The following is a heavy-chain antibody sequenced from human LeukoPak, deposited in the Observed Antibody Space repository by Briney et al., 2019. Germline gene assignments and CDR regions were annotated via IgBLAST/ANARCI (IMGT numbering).Heavy chain of an antibody. CDR2: IIPIFGTA. CDR3: ARAPDILTGYNYYFDY. CDR1: GGTFSSYA. Sequence: ASVKVSCMASGGTFSSYAISWVRQAAGQGLDWMGGIIPIFGTANYAQKFQGRVTITADESTSTAYMELSSLRSEDTAVYYCARAPDILTGYNYYFDYWGQGTLVTVSS. D-gene: IGHD3-9*01. J-gene: IGHJ4*02. V-gene: IGHV1-69*13.